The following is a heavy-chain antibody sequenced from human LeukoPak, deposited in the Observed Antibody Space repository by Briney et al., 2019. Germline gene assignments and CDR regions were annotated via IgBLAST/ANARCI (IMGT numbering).Heavy chain of an antibody. J-gene: IGHJ4*02. CDR1: GFAFSSYG. CDR2: IRYDGSNK. V-gene: IGHV3-30*02. CDR3: AKKPHSSGWYSVHGYFDY. Sequence: GGSLRLSCAASGFAFSSYGMHWVRQAPGKGLEWVAFIRYDGSNKYYADSVKCRFTISRDNSKNTLYLQMNSLRAEDTAVYYCAKKPHSSGWYSVHGYFDYWGQGTLVTVSS. D-gene: IGHD6-19*01.